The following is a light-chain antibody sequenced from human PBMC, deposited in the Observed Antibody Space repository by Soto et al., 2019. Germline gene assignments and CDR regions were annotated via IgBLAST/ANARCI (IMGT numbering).Light chain of an antibody. CDR2: RAS. CDR3: RQYNNWPRVT. V-gene: IGKV3-15*01. Sequence: EIVMTQSPDTLSLSPGERATLSCRASQNINNNLAWYQQKPGQAPRLFMFRASSRANGVPDRFSGSGSETEFNLTSSSLQFEDFSVYYCRQYNNWPRVTFCGGTKVETK. J-gene: IGKJ4*01. CDR1: QNINNN.